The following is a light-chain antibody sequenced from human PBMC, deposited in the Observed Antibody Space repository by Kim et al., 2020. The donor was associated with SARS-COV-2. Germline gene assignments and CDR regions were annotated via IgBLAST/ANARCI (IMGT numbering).Light chain of an antibody. V-gene: IGKV3-15*01. Sequence: EIVMTQSPATLSMSPGERATLSCRASQSVSSNLAWYQQKPGQAPRLLIYDASTRATGIPARFSGSGSGTQFTLTISSLQSEDFAVYYCHRYNNWPLTFVGGTKMDIK. J-gene: IGKJ4*01. CDR2: DAS. CDR1: QSVSSN. CDR3: HRYNNWPLT.